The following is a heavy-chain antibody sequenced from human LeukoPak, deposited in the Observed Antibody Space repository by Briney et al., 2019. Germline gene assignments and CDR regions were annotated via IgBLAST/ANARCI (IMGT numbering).Heavy chain of an antibody. D-gene: IGHD6-13*01. Sequence: SETLSLTCAVYGGSFSGSYWSWIRQPPGMGLEWIGEINHSGSTNYNPSLKSRVTISVDTSKNQFSLKMRSVTAADTAVYYCARGRIAAATTYYFDYWGQGTQVTVSS. CDR2: INHSGST. CDR3: ARGRIAAATTYYFDY. J-gene: IGHJ4*02. CDR1: GGSFSGSY. V-gene: IGHV4-34*01.